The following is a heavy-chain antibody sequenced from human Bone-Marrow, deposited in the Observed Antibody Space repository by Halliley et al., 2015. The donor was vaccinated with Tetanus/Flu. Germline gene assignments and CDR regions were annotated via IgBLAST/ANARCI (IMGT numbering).Heavy chain of an antibody. V-gene: IGHV3-74*01. CDR2: INSEGSRT. CDR1: GFTFSSYR. J-gene: IGHJ5*02. CDR3: ARPALESIPRSCPDP. D-gene: IGHD1-1*01. Sequence: SLRLFCATSGFTFSSYRMHWVRQAPGKGLEWVSRINSEGSRTNYADSVKGRFTISRDNTKNTLYLHMNSLRAEDTAVYYCARPALESIPRSCPDPWGQGTLVT.